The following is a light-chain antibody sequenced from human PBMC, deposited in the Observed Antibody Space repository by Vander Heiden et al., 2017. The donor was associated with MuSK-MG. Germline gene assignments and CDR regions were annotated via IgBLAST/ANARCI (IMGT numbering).Light chain of an antibody. CDR2: EVS. CDR1: SSDVGICNR. Sequence: SALTQPPSVSCSPGQSVTISFPGTSSDVGICNRFSWYQQTPGTAPELMIYEVSNRPSGVPDRFSGSKSVNTASLTISGLQAEDEADYYSSSDTSGSTVVFGGGTKRTVL. V-gene: IGLV2-18*02. J-gene: IGLJ2*01. CDR3: SSDTSGSTVV.